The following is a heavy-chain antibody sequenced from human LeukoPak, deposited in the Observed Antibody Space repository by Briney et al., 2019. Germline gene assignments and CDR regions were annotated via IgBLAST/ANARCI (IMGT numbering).Heavy chain of an antibody. CDR2: ISYDGSNK. J-gene: IGHJ4*02. Sequence: GGSLRLSCAASGFTFSSYGMHWVRQAPGKGLEWVAVISYDGSNKYYADSVKGRFTISRDNSKNTLYLQMNSLRAEDTAVYYCAKDVVWNYVGYYFDYWGQGTLVAVSS. CDR1: GFTFSSYG. V-gene: IGHV3-30*18. D-gene: IGHD1-7*01. CDR3: AKDVVWNYVGYYFDY.